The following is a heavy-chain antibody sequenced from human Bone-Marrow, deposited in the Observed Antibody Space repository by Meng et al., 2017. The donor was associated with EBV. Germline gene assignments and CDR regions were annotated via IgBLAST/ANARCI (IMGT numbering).Heavy chain of an antibody. CDR3: AHRLSSGWYDY. Sequence: ITLMDSVPTLVKPTQTLTLTGIFSGFSPSTDGEGVGWIRQPPGKALEWLALIYWDDDKRYSPSLESRLTITKDTSKNQVVLTMTNMDPVDTATYYCAHRLSSGWYDYWGQGTLVTVFS. D-gene: IGHD6-19*01. CDR2: IYWDDDK. CDR1: GFSPSTDGEG. J-gene: IGHJ4*02. V-gene: IGHV2-5*02.